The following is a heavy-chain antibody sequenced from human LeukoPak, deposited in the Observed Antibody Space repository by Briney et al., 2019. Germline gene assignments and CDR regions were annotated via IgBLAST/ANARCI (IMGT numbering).Heavy chain of an antibody. CDR3: ARDSSSGWYHGY. J-gene: IGHJ4*02. V-gene: IGHV3-66*01. Sequence: GGSLRLSCAASGFSVSTNYMSWVRQAPGKGLEWVSVNYSGGSTYYADSVKGRFTISRDSSKNSLYLQMNSLRAEDTAVYYCARDSSSGWYHGYWGQGTLVTVSS. CDR1: GFSVSTNY. D-gene: IGHD6-19*01. CDR2: NYSGGST.